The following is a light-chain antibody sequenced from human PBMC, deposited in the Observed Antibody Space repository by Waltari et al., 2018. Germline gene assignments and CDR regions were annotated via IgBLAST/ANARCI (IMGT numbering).Light chain of an antibody. CDR1: SGSLSRISY. Sequence: QTVVTQEPSLSVSPGGTVTLPCALSSGSLSRISYARWYQQSPGPTPRTLVYKANIRSSGVPERFSGSVLGNKAVLIITGAQAEDESTYYCLLYMGSGIWVFGGGTKLTVL. V-gene: IGLV8-61*01. CDR2: KAN. J-gene: IGLJ3*02. CDR3: LLYMGSGIWV.